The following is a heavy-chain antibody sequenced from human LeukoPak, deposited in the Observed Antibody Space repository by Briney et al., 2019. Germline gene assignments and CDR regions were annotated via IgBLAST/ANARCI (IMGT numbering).Heavy chain of an antibody. CDR3: AKEGTYNNFWSGYFH. D-gene: IGHD3-3*01. CDR2: VAGSGSVTSST. J-gene: IGHJ4*02. V-gene: IGHV3-23*01. Sequence: GGSLRLSCAASGFTFSSFAMSWVRQAPGKGLEWVSSVAGSGSVTSSTYYADSVKGRFTISRDNSKNTLYLQMNSLRAEDTALYYCAKEGTYNNFWSGYFHWGQGALVTVSS. CDR1: GFTFSSFA.